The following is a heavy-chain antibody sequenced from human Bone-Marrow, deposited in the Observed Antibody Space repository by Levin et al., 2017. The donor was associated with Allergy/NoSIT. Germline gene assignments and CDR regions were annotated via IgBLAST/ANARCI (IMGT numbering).Heavy chain of an antibody. CDR1: AGTFSGFP. CDR2: LVPMYHTP. V-gene: IGHV1-69*13. CDR3: ARGGRPYYDSSGSYYFDY. Sequence: GASVKVSCKSSAGTFSGFPLSWLRQAPGQGLEWMGGLVPMYHTPNYAQKFQGRLTITADESTKTSHMELRSLKSDDTALYFCARGGRPYYDSSGSYYFDYWGQGTLVNVSS. D-gene: IGHD3-22*01. J-gene: IGHJ4*02.